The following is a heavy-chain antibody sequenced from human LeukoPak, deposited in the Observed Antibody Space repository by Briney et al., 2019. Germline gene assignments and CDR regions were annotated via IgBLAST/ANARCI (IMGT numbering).Heavy chain of an antibody. CDR3: ARDLSGSYTEFDY. CDR1: GYTFTGNY. Sequence: GASVKVSCKASGYTFTGNYMHWVRQAPGQGLEWMGRINPNRGGTNYAQKFQGRVTMTRDTSISTAYMELSRLKSDEPAVYYCARDLSGSYTEFDYWGQGTLVSVSS. J-gene: IGHJ4*02. V-gene: IGHV1-2*06. CDR2: INPNRGGT. D-gene: IGHD1-26*01.